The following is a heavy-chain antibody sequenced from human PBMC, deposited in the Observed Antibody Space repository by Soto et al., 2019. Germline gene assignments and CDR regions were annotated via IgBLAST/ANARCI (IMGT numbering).Heavy chain of an antibody. CDR1: GFTFSSYW. CDR3: CGGDYKYYYGMDV. D-gene: IGHD2-21*02. V-gene: IGHV3-7*03. CDR2: IKQDGSEK. J-gene: IGHJ6*02. Sequence: GGSLRLSCAASGFTFSSYWMSWVRQAPGKGLEWVANIKQDGSEKYYVDSVKGRFTISRDNAKNSLYLQMNSLRAEDTAVYYCCGGDYKYYYGMDVWGQGTTVTV.